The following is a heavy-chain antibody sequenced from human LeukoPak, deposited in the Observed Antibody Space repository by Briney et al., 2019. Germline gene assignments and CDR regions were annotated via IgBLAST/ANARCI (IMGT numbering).Heavy chain of an antibody. CDR2: INPNSGGT. J-gene: IGHJ5*02. CDR3: ARDLERYNWFDP. Sequence: ASVKVSCKASGYTFTGYYMHWVRQAPGQGLEWMGWINPNSGGTNYAQKFQGMVTMTRDTSISTAYMELSRLRSDDTAVYYCARDLERYNWFDPWGQGTLVTVSS. V-gene: IGHV1-2*02. D-gene: IGHD1-1*01. CDR1: GYTFTGYY.